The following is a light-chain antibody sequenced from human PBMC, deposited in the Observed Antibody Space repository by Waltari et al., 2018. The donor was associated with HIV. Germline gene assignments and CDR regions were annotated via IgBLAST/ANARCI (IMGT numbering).Light chain of an antibody. V-gene: IGKV1-5*03. CDR3: QQYNTFPYT. CDR1: QSISTW. Sequence: DIQMTQSPSTLSASVGDRVTFTCRASQSISTWLAWYHQKPGKGPKLLIYEASSLERGVPSKFIGSGSETEFTLTITSLQPGDFGTYYCQQYNTFPYTFGQGTKLEIK. J-gene: IGKJ2*01. CDR2: EAS.